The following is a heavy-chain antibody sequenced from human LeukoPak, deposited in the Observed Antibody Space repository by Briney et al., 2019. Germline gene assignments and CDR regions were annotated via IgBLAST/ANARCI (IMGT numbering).Heavy chain of an antibody. J-gene: IGHJ5*02. CDR2: ISSSSSYI. V-gene: IGHV3-21*01. Sequence: GGSLRLSCAASGFTFSSYSMNWVRQAPGKGLEWVSSISSSSSYIYYADSVKGRFTISRDNAKNSLYLQMNSLRAEDTAVYYCTTMTSYYYGSGSPNWFDPWGQGTLVTVSS. CDR1: GFTFSSYS. D-gene: IGHD3-10*01. CDR3: TTMTSYYYGSGSPNWFDP.